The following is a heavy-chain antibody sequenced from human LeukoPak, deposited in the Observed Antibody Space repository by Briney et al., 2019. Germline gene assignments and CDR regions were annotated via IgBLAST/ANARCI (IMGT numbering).Heavy chain of an antibody. CDR2: ISSSGSTI. Sequence: GGSLRLSCAASGFTFSSYEMNWVRQAPGKGLEWVSYISSSGSTIYYADSVKGRFTISRDNAKNSLYLQMNSLRAEDTAVYYCARGSSWVGYYMDVWGKGTTVTVSS. V-gene: IGHV3-48*03. CDR1: GFTFSSYE. J-gene: IGHJ6*03. D-gene: IGHD1-26*01. CDR3: ARGSSWVGYYMDV.